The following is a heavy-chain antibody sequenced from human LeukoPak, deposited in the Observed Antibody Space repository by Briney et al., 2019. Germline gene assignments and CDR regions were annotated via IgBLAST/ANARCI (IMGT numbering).Heavy chain of an antibody. D-gene: IGHD3-22*01. Sequence: AGGSLRLSCAASGFTFSGCDMHWVRQASGKGLEWVGRITTKANAYATAYAASLKGRFTISRDDSTNTAYLQMNNLRIEDTAVYYCARDLHSSGYQGHGWFDPWGQGTLVTVSS. CDR2: ITTKANAYAT. CDR3: ARDLHSSGYQGHGWFDP. V-gene: IGHV3-73*01. CDR1: GFTFSGCD. J-gene: IGHJ5*02.